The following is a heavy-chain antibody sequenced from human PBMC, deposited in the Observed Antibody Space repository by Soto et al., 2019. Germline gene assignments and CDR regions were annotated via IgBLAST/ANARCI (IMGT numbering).Heavy chain of an antibody. CDR1: GFSFSSYA. CDR3: AKHLADYDSGSFRWLDP. V-gene: IGHV3-23*01. D-gene: IGHD3-10*01. CDR2: ISGSGANT. Sequence: EVQLLESGGGLVQPGGSLRLSCAASGFSFSSYAMSWVRQAPGKGLEWVSSISGSGANTYYPDSVKGRFSISRDNSKITLFLQMNSLRAEDSAVYYCAKHLADYDSGSFRWLDPWGQGTLVTVSS. J-gene: IGHJ5*02.